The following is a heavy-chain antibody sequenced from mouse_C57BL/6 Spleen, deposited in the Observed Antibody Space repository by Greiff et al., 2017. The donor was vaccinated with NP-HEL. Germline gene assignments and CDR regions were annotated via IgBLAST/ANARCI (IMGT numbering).Heavy chain of an antibody. V-gene: IGHV5S21*01. CDR3: TRDEGTGTRWYFDV. CDR2: ISSGGDYI. J-gene: IGHJ1*03. D-gene: IGHD4-1*01. Sequence: EMMLVESGEGLVKPGGSLKLSCAASGFTFSSYAMSWVRQTPEKRLEWVAYISSGGDYIYYADTVKGRFTISRDNARNTLYLQMSSLKSEDTAMYYCTRDEGTGTRWYFDVWGTGTTVTVSS. CDR1: GFTFSSYA.